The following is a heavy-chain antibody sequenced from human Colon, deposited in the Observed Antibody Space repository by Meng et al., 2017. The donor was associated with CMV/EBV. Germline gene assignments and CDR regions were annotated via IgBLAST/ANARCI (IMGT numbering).Heavy chain of an antibody. CDR1: GFTFSSVG. V-gene: IGHV3-30*02. Sequence: GGSLRLSCVASGFTFSSVGMHWVRQSPGKGLEWVAFIRFDGETTYYADSVKGRFTIYRDNPQKTLYLEMKSLRPEDTAVYYCAKKEASASLDYWGQGTLVTVSS. D-gene: IGHD3-16*01. CDR3: AKKEASASLDY. J-gene: IGHJ1*01. CDR2: IRFDGETT.